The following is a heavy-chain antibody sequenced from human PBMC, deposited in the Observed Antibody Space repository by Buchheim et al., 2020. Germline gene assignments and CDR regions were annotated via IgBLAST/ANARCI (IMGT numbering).Heavy chain of an antibody. Sequence: QVQLQESGPGLVKAPQTLSLTCTVSGGSISSGDYCWTWIRQPPGKGLEWIGYIYYSGSTDYNPSLKSRITISVDTSKNQFSLKLSSVTAADTAVYYCARDFARDAFDIWGQGT. V-gene: IGHV4-30-4*01. CDR2: IYYSGST. CDR1: GGSISSGDYC. J-gene: IGHJ3*02. CDR3: ARDFARDAFDI.